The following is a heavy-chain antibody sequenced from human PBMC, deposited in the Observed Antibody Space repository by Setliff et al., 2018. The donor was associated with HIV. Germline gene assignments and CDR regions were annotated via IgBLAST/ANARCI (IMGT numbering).Heavy chain of an antibody. CDR1: RDSINGHW. CDR3: ARVGYHGSGRYSFDY. CDR2: IHYSGIT. D-gene: IGHD3-10*01. V-gene: IGHV4-59*08. J-gene: IGHJ4*02. Sequence: SETLSLTCTVSRDSINGHWWSWIRQPPGKGLEWTGSIHYSGITHYNPSLKSRLTMSVDTSKNQVSLKLSSVTAAETAVYYCARVGYHGSGRYSFDYWGQGTLVTVSS.